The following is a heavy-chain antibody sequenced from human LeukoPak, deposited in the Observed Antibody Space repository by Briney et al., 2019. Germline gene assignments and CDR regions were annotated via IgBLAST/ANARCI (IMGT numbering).Heavy chain of an antibody. V-gene: IGHV4-34*01. CDR2: INQSGSA. D-gene: IGHD3-3*01. Sequence: PGGSLRLSCAASGFTSISYSMNSVRQRPGKGLERIGEINQSGSANYNPSLKSRVTISVDTSKNQSSLKLSSVTAADTAVYYCARVIVTIFGVVIMPHYYYYYMDVWGKGTTVTVSS. J-gene: IGHJ6*03. CDR1: GFTSISYS. CDR3: ARVIVTIFGVVIMPHYYYYYMDV.